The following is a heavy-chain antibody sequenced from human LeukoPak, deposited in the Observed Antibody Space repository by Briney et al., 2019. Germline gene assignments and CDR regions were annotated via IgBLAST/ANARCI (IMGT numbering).Heavy chain of an antibody. CDR3: ARGRASSSTYYSTYYYYFYMDV. CDR2: IHTSGST. Sequence: SETLSLTCTDCGGSISSYYWSWIRQPAGKGLEWIGRIHTSGSTNYNPSLKSRVTMSVDTSKNHFSLRLRSVTAADTAVYFCARGRASSSTYYSTYYYYFYMDVWGKGTTVTVSS. J-gene: IGHJ6*03. V-gene: IGHV4-4*07. CDR1: GGSISSYY. D-gene: IGHD3-22*01.